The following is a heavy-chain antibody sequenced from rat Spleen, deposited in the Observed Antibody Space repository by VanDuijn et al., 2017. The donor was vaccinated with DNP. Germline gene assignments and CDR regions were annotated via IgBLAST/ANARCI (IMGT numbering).Heavy chain of an antibody. Sequence: EVQLQESGPGLVKPSQSLSLTCSVTGYSITSSYRWNWIRKFPGNKMEWIGHIRYSGSTSYNPSLKSRISITRDTSKNQFFLQLNSVTTEDTATYYCARGNDGYFPNWYFDLWGQGSLVTVSS. D-gene: IGHD1-12*03. CDR3: ARGNDGYFPNWYFDL. J-gene: IGHJ3*01. CDR2: IRYSGST. V-gene: IGHV3-1*01. CDR1: GYSITSSY.